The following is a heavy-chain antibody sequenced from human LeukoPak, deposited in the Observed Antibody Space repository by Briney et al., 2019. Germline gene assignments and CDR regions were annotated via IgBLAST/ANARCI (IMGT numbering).Heavy chain of an antibody. CDR2: IKQDGSEK. J-gene: IGHJ6*04. CDR3: AELGITMIGGV. Sequence: GGSLRLSCAASGFTFSSYWMSWVRQAPGKGLERVANIKQDGSEKYYVDSVKGRFTISRDNAKNSLYLQMNSLRAEDTAVYYRAELGITMIGGVWGKGTTVTISS. CDR1: GFTFSSYW. V-gene: IGHV3-7*01. D-gene: IGHD3-10*02.